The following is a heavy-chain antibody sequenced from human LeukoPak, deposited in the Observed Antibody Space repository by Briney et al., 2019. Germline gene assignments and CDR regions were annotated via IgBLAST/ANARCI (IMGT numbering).Heavy chain of an antibody. V-gene: IGHV4-34*01. CDR3: ARGGRGSSGYYYGSGSYPPASYYYYYYMDV. Sequence: SETLSLTCAVYGGSFSGYYWSWIRQPPGKGLEWIGEINHSGSTNYNPSLKSRVTISVDTSKNQFSLKLSSVTAADTAVYYCARGGRGSSGYYYGSGSYPPASYYYYYYMDVWGKGTTVTVSS. D-gene: IGHD3-10*01. CDR2: INHSGST. CDR1: GGSFSGYY. J-gene: IGHJ6*03.